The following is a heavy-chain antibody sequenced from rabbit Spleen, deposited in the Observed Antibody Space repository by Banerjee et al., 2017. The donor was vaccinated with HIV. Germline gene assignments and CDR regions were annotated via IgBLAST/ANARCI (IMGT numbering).Heavy chain of an antibody. V-gene: IGHV1S45*01. CDR2: IDAGSSGFT. CDR3: ARDTASSFSSYGMDL. Sequence: QEQLEESGGGLVKPEGSLTLTCIASGVSFSGDSYMCWVRQAPGKGLEWIACIDAGSSGFTYFATWAKGRFTISKTSSTTVTLQMTRLTAADTATYFCARDTASSFSSYGMDLWGQGTLVTVS. CDR1: GVSFSGDSY. J-gene: IGHJ6*01. D-gene: IGHD8-1*01.